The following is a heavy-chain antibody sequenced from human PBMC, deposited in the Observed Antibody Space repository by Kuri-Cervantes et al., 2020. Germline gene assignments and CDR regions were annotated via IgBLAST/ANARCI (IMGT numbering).Heavy chain of an antibody. Sequence: GESLKISCAASGFTFSSYGMHWVRQAPGEGLEWVAVIWYDGSNKYYADSVKGRFTISRDNSKNTLYLQMNSLRAEDTAVYYCARECIVGAAADYWGQGTLVTVSS. D-gene: IGHD1-26*01. CDR2: IWYDGSNK. V-gene: IGHV3-33*01. J-gene: IGHJ4*02. CDR3: ARECIVGAAADY. CDR1: GFTFSSYG.